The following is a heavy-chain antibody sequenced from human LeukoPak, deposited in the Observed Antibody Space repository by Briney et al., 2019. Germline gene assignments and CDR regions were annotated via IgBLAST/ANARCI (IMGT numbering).Heavy chain of an antibody. CDR2: IWYDGSNK. CDR1: GFTFNRFG. Sequence: GGSLRLSCATSGFTFNRFGMHWVRQAPGKGLEWVAVIWYDGSNKDYADSVKGRFTISRDNSKNTLYLQMSGLRAEDTAVYYCAKLPSPMVRGVWFDYWGQGTLVTVSS. V-gene: IGHV3-33*06. D-gene: IGHD3-10*01. J-gene: IGHJ4*02. CDR3: AKLPSPMVRGVWFDY.